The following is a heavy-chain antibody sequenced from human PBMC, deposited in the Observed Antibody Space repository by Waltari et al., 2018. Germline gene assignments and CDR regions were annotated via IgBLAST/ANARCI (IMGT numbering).Heavy chain of an antibody. D-gene: IGHD3-10*01. CDR2: IFWNDGT. V-gene: IGHV2-5*01. J-gene: IGHJ4*02. CDR3: AHLLSPDGSTIPKSYFDY. CDR1: GFSPRTTRVG. Sequence: QITLKESGPTLVKPTQTPTLTCTFSGFSPRTTRVGVGWIRQPPAKALEWLAVIFWNDGTRYSPALQSRLTITKDTSKNQVVLTMTNMDPVDTATYYCAHLLSPDGSTIPKSYFDYWGQGTLVTVSS.